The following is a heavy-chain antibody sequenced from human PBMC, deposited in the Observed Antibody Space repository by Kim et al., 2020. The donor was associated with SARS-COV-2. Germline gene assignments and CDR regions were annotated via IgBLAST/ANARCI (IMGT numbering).Heavy chain of an antibody. D-gene: IGHD2-15*01. Sequence: GGSLRLSCSASGFTFDDYALTWYRQAPGQRLEWVGFVRTETYRATTRYAASVEGRFTISRDDSNSIAYLQMDSLKIEDTAVYYCARDRSSSVVADVWGQGTTATVSS. CDR2: VRTETYRATT. V-gene: IGHV3-49*03. J-gene: IGHJ6*02. CDR3: ARDRSSSVVADV. CDR1: GFTFDDYA.